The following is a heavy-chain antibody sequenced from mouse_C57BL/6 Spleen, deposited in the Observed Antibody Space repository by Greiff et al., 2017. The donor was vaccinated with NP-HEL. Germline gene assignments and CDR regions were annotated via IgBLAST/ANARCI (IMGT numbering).Heavy chain of an antibody. Sequence: VKLQESGPELVKPGASVKISCKASGYSFTSYYIHWVKQRPGQGLEWIGWIYPGSGNTKYNEKFKGKATLTADTSSSTAYMQLSSLTSEDSAVYYCARSTYSNYEDYWGQGTTLTVSS. V-gene: IGHV1-66*01. CDR2: IYPGSGNT. J-gene: IGHJ2*01. CDR3: ARSTYSNYEDY. CDR1: GYSFTSYY. D-gene: IGHD2-5*01.